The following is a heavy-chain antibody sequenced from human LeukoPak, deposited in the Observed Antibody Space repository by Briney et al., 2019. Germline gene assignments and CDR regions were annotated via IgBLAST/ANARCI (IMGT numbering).Heavy chain of an antibody. D-gene: IGHD6-13*01. CDR2: INAGNGNT. V-gene: IGHV1-3*01. Sequence: ASVKVSCKASGYTFTNYGISWVRQAPGQGLEWMGWINAGNGNTKYSQKFQGRVTITRDTSASTAYMELSSLTSEDTAVYYCARGPRAAADDYWGQGTLVTVSS. CDR3: ARGPRAAADDY. J-gene: IGHJ4*02. CDR1: GYTFTNYG.